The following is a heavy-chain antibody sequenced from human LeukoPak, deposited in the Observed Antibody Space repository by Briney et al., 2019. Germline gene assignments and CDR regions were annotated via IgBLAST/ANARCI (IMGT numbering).Heavy chain of an antibody. J-gene: IGHJ4*02. CDR3: ARENRTAYFDY. V-gene: IGHV3-48*01. D-gene: IGHD1-14*01. CDR2: ISSSGSTI. Sequence: GGSLRLSCAASGFTFSSYSMNWVRQAPGKGLEWVSYISSSGSTIYYADSVKGRFTISRDNAKNSLYLQMNSLRAEDTAVYYCARENRTAYFDYWGQGTLVTVSS. CDR1: GFTFSSYS.